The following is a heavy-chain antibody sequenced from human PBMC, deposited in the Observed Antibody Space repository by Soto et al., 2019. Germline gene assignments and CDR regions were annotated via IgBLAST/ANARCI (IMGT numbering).Heavy chain of an antibody. CDR2: IYDGGTT. Sequence: SETLSLTCTVSGGSISSYYWSWIRQPPGKGLEWIGYIYDGGTTNYNPSLKSRVTISVDTSKKQFSLRLSSVTAADTAVYYCAGGGGSCYSLPCYWGQGTLVTVSS. CDR1: GGSISSYY. J-gene: IGHJ4*02. CDR3: AGGGGSCYSLPCY. D-gene: IGHD2-15*01. V-gene: IGHV4-59*01.